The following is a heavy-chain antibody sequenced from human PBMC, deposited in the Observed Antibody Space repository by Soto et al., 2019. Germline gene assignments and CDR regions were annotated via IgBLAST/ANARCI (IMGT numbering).Heavy chain of an antibody. CDR3: VRCWGRGDGSNLGYNWLDP. CDR2: VSHDGSNK. D-gene: IGHD2-21*01. Sequence: PGGSLRLSCEGFGFIFSDYPMYWVRQAPGKGPEWVAIVSHDGSNKWYADFVKGRFTISRDNAKNTLDLQMNSLRPEDTAVYYCVRCWGRGDGSNLGYNWLDPWGQGTLVTVSS. V-gene: IGHV3-30*04. CDR1: GFIFSDYP. J-gene: IGHJ5*02.